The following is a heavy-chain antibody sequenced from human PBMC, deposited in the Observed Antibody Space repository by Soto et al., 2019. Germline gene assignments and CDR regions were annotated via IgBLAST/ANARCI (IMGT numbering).Heavy chain of an antibody. CDR2: IKSKADGGTI. CDR3: TAGYSYSSSLYFDY. CDR1: GFTFSKAW. J-gene: IGHJ4*02. Sequence: EVQLVESGGGLVKSGGSLRLSCAASGFTFSKAWMTWVRQAPGKGLEWVGRIKSKADGGTIDYAAPVKGRFSITRDDSMIRLYLQMNSLKAEDTAVYSCTAGYSYSSSLYFDYWGQGALVTVSS. D-gene: IGHD6-19*01. V-gene: IGHV3-15*01.